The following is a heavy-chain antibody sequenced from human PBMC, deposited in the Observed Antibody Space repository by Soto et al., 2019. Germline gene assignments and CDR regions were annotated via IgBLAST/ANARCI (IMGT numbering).Heavy chain of an antibody. Sequence: GASVKVSCKASGYTFTSYGISWVRQAPGQGLEWMGWISAYNGNTNYAQKLQGRVTMATDTSTSTAYMELRSLRSDDTAVYYCARDARGYSGYEDAFDIWGQGTMVTVS. J-gene: IGHJ3*02. CDR1: GYTFTSYG. V-gene: IGHV1-18*01. CDR3: ARDARGYSGYEDAFDI. D-gene: IGHD5-12*01. CDR2: ISAYNGNT.